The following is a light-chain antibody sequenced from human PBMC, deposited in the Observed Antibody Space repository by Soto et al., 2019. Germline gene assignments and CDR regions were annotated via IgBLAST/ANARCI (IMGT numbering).Light chain of an antibody. J-gene: IGKJ3*01. V-gene: IGKV3-20*01. CDR1: QSVSSSY. CDR3: QQYGSSLFT. Sequence: EIVLTQSPGTLSLSPGERATLSCRASQSVSSSYLAWYQQKPGQAPRLLIYGASSRATGIPDRFSGSGSGTDFPRTISRLEPEDFAVYYCQQYGSSLFTFGPGTKVDIK. CDR2: GAS.